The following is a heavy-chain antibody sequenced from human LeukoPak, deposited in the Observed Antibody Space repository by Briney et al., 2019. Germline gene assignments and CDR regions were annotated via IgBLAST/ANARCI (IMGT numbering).Heavy chain of an antibody. V-gene: IGHV3-30*18. CDR1: GFTFSSYG. D-gene: IGHD3-9*01. Sequence: GGSPRLSCAASGFTFSSYGMHWVRQAPGKGLEWVAVISYDGSNKYYADSVKGRFTISRDNSKNTLYLQMNSLRAEDTAVYYCAKGEYYDILTGPDAFDIWGQGTMVTVSS. CDR3: AKGEYYDILTGPDAFDI. CDR2: ISYDGSNK. J-gene: IGHJ3*02.